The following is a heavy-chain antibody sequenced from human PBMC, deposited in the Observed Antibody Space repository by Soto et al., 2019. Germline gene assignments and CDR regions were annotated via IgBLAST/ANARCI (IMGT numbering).Heavy chain of an antibody. D-gene: IGHD1-20*01. CDR2: ISVSDAFI. CDR1: GFNVGAFA. Sequence: LRLSCAASGFNVGAFAVNWVRQAPGKGLEWVSGISVSDAFIYYADSVRGRFSISRDASENILYLQMNCLRVDDTALYYCTRETVAGITGLDYWGPGTLVTVSS. J-gene: IGHJ4*02. V-gene: IGHV3-23*01. CDR3: TRETVAGITGLDY.